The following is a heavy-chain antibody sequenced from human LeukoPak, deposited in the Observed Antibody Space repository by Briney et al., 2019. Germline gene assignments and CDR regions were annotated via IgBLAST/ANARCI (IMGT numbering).Heavy chain of an antibody. V-gene: IGHV4-4*09. Sequence: SETLSLTCTVSGGSISSYYWSWIRQPPGKGLEWIGYIYTSGSTNYNPSLKSRVTISVDTSKNQFSLKLSSVTAADTAVHYCARHWGKYSSVDPWGQGTLVTVSS. CDR2: IYTSGST. CDR3: ARHWGKYSSVDP. CDR1: GGSISSYY. J-gene: IGHJ5*02. D-gene: IGHD6-25*01.